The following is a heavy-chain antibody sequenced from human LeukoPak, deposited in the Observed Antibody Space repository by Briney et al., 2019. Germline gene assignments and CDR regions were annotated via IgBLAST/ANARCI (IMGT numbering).Heavy chain of an antibody. CDR3: ARDAYSSGWYGPGVDY. V-gene: IGHV1-2*02. CDR1: GYTFTGYY. J-gene: IGHJ4*02. Sequence: ASVKVSCKASGYTFTGYYMHWVRQAPGQGLEWMGWINPNSGGTSYAQKFQGRVTMTRDTSISTAYMELSRLRSDDTAVYYCARDAYSSGWYGPGVDYWGQGTLVTVSS. CDR2: INPNSGGT. D-gene: IGHD6-19*01.